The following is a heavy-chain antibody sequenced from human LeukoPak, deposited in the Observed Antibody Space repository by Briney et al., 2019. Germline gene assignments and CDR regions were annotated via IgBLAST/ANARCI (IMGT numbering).Heavy chain of an antibody. Sequence: SETLSLTCTVSRGSISTYYWNWIRQPPGKGLEWIGYIYYTGTTDYNPSLKSRVTISVDTSKNQFSLKLSSVTAADTAVYYCARGYEYYDSSPRWYFDLWGRGTLVTVSS. V-gene: IGHV4-59*01. CDR2: IYYTGTT. D-gene: IGHD3-22*01. CDR3: ARGYEYYDSSPRWYFDL. J-gene: IGHJ2*01. CDR1: RGSISTYY.